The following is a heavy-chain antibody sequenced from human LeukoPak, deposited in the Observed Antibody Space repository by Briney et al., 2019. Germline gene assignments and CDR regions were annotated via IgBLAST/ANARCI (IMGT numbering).Heavy chain of an antibody. V-gene: IGHV4-39*07. CDR2: INHSGST. CDR3: ARGNVVVPAALTTDHYYYYGMDV. D-gene: IGHD2-2*01. J-gene: IGHJ6*02. CDR1: GGSISSSSYY. Sequence: SETLSLTCTVSGGSISSSSYYWGWIRQPPGKGLEWIGEINHSGSTNYNPSLKSRVTISVDTSKNQFSLKLSFVTAADTAVYYCARGNVVVPAALTTDHYYYYGMDVWGQGTTVTVSS.